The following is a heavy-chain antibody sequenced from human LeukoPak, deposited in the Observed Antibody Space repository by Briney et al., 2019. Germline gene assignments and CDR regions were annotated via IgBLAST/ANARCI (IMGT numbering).Heavy chain of an antibody. CDR2: IKQDGSEK. V-gene: IGHV3-7*01. D-gene: IGHD6-6*01. J-gene: IGHJ5*02. CDR3: ARDRVAARPNWFDP. Sequence: GGSLRLSCAASGFTFSSYWMTWVRQAPGKGLEWVANIKQDGSEKYYVDSVKGRFTISRDNAKNSLYLQMNSLRAEDTAVYYCARDRVAARPNWFDPWGQGTLVTVSS. CDR1: GFTFSSYW.